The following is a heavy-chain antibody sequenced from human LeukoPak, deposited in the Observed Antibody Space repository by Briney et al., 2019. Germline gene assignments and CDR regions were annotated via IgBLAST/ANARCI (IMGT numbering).Heavy chain of an antibody. J-gene: IGHJ5*02. CDR2: INHSGST. V-gene: IGHV4-34*01. D-gene: IGHD3-10*01. Sequence: SETLSLTCAVYGGSFSGYYWSWIRQPPGKGLEWIGEINHSGSTNYNPSLKSRVTISVDTSKHQFSLKLSSVAAADTGVYYCARVTMVRGSGYWFDPWGQGTLVTVSS. CDR3: ARVTMVRGSGYWFDP. CDR1: GGSFSGYY.